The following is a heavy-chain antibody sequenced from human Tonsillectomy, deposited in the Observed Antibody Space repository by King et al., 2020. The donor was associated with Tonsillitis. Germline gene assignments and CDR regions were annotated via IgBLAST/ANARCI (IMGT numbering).Heavy chain of an antibody. CDR1: GFTFDDYG. CDR3: ARAQGDSRSDAFDL. J-gene: IGHJ3*01. D-gene: IGHD3-22*01. Sequence: DVQLVQSGGGVVRPGGSLRLSCAASGFTFDDYGMSWVRQAPGKGLEWVSGMNWNGGITGFADSVKGRFSISRDNAKYSLYLQMDSLRADDTALYYCARAQGDSRSDAFDLWGQGTMVTVSS. CDR2: MNWNGGIT. V-gene: IGHV3-20*04.